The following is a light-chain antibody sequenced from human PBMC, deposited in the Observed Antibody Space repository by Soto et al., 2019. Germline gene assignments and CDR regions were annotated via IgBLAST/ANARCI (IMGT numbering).Light chain of an antibody. V-gene: IGKV1-5*03. Sequence: DIQMTQSPSTLSASVGDSVTITCRASQSVNIWLAWYQQKPGKAPKLLIYKASSLESGVPSRFSGSGSGTEFTLTISSLQPDDFATYYCQQYNTYSRTFGQGTKVEIK. CDR2: KAS. CDR1: QSVNIW. J-gene: IGKJ1*01. CDR3: QQYNTYSRT.